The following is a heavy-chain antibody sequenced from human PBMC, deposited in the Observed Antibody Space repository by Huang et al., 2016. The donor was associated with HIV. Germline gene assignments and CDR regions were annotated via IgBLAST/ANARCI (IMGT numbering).Heavy chain of an antibody. CDR3: ARSAYGDLDY. J-gene: IGHJ4*02. CDR1: GYTFTNYD. V-gene: IGHV1-8*02. CDR2: MNPNKCNT. Sequence: VHLVQSGAEVKKPGASVKVSCTAYGYTFTNYDINWVRQAPGRGREWMGGMNPNKCNTGVAQSFQGRVTKTRKTSITTAYMELTSLTSEDTAVYYCARSAYGDLDYWGLGTLVIVSS. D-gene: IGHD4-17*01.